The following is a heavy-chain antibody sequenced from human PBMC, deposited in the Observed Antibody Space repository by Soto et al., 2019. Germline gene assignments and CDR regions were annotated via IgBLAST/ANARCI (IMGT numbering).Heavy chain of an antibody. CDR1: GGSFSGYY. Sequence: SETLSLTCAVYGGSFSGYYWSWIRQPPGRGLEWIGEINHFGSTNYIPSLKSRVTISVDTSKNQFSLKVRSVTAADTAVYYCARGPGCNDCSAPFDYWGQGTLVTVSS. D-gene: IGHD1-1*01. CDR2: INHFGST. J-gene: IGHJ4*02. V-gene: IGHV4-34*01. CDR3: ARGPGCNDCSAPFDY.